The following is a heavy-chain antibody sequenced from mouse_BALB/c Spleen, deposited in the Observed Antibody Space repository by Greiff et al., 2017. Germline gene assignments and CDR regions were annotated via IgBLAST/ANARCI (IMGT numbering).Heavy chain of an antibody. J-gene: IGHJ1*01. CDR1: GFSLTSYD. Sequence: QVQLQQSGPGLVAPSQSLSITCTVSGFSLTSYDISWIRQPPGKGLEWLGVIWTGGGTNYNSAFMSRLSISKDNSKSQVFLKMNSLQTDDTAIYYCVRGYYGSSYGYFDVWGAGTTVTVSS. CDR2: IWTGGGT. CDR3: VRGYYGSSYGYFDV. D-gene: IGHD1-1*01. V-gene: IGHV2-9-2*01.